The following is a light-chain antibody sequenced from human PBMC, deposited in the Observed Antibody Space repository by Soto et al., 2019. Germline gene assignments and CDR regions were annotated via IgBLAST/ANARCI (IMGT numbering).Light chain of an antibody. Sequence: EIVLTQSPGTLSLSPGERATLSCRASQSVTRNYLAWYQQKPGQAPRILIYGASSRATGIPDRFSGSGSGTDFTHTITRLEPEDFAVYYCQQYGGSPQAFGQGTKLEIK. J-gene: IGKJ2*01. CDR1: QSVTRNY. CDR2: GAS. V-gene: IGKV3-20*01. CDR3: QQYGGSPQA.